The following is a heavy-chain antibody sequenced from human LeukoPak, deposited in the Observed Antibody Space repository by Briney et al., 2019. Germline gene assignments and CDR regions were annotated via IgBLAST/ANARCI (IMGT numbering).Heavy chain of an antibody. V-gene: IGHV4-61*02. CDR3: ARYCSNTNCRDAFDI. Sequence: SQTLSLTCTVSGGSISSGSYYWSWIRQPAGKGLECIGRIFTSGSTNYNPSLKSRVTISVDTSKNQFSLRLSSVTAADTAVYYCARYCSNTNCRDAFDIWGQGTMVTVSS. D-gene: IGHD2-2*01. CDR2: IFTSGST. CDR1: GGSISSGSYY. J-gene: IGHJ3*02.